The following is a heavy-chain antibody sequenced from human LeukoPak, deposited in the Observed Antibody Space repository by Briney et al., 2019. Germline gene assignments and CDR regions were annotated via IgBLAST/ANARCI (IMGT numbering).Heavy chain of an antibody. Sequence: GSMRLSCAASGFTFSDYYMSWIRQAPGKGLEWVSYISSSSSYTNYADSVKGRFTISRDNAKNSLYLQMNSLRAEDTAVYYCARALYDSSGYYFDYWGQGTLVTVSS. CDR3: ARALYDSSGYYFDY. J-gene: IGHJ4*02. D-gene: IGHD3-22*01. CDR1: GFTFSDYY. CDR2: ISSSSSYT. V-gene: IGHV3-11*05.